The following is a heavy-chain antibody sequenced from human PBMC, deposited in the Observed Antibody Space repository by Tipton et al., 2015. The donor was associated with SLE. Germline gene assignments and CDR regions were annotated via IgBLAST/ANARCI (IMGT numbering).Heavy chain of an antibody. Sequence: GSLRLSCAASGFTFSSSWMHWVRQAPGKGLECVSRINSDGRNTIYADSVQGRFTTSRDNAKNTLYLQMHNLRAEDTAVYYCARAVAPRLRSPVNYCDYWGQGTLVTVSS. V-gene: IGHV3-74*01. CDR2: INSDGRNT. CDR3: ARAVAPRLRSPVNYCDY. J-gene: IGHJ4*02. D-gene: IGHD5-12*01. CDR1: GFTFSSSW.